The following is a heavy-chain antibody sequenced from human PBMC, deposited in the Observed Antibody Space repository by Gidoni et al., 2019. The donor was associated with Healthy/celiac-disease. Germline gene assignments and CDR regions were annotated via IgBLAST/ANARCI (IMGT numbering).Heavy chain of an antibody. CDR1: GFSLSPIGVG. J-gene: IGHJ6*02. CDR3: AHSDGLGYCSGGSCLYYYYGMDV. Sequence: QITLKESGPTLVKPTQTLTLTSTFSGFSLSPIGVGVGWIRQPPGKALEWLALIYGNDAKRYSPSLKRRLTITKDTDKNQVVLKRTNMDPVETATYYCAHSDGLGYCSGGSCLYYYYGMDVWGQGTTVTVSS. V-gene: IGHV2-5*01. CDR2: IYGNDAK. D-gene: IGHD2-15*01.